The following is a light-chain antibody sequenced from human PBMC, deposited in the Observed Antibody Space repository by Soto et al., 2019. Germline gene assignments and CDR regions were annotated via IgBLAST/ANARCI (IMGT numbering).Light chain of an antibody. V-gene: IGKV4-1*01. CDR2: WAS. Sequence: DIVLTQSPDSLAVSLGERATINCKSSQSVLYSSHNKNYLAWYQQKPGQPPKLLIYWASSWESGVPDRFSGSGSGTDFTLTISSLQAEDVAVYYCQQYYSTPWTFGQGTKVEIK. CDR1: QSVLYSSHNKNY. CDR3: QQYYSTPWT. J-gene: IGKJ1*01.